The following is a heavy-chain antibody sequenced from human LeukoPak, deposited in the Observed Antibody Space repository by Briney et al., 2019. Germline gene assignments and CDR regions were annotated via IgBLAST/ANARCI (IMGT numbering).Heavy chain of an antibody. CDR3: ARDLVAGTTTGAFDI. J-gene: IGHJ3*02. CDR1: GFTFDDYG. Sequence: GGSLRLSCAASGFTFDDYGMSWVRQAPGKGLEWVSGINWNGGSTGHADSVMGRFTISRDNAKNSLYLQMNSLRAEGTALYYCARDLVAGTTTGAFDIWGQGTMVTVSS. V-gene: IGHV3-20*04. D-gene: IGHD6-19*01. CDR2: INWNGGST.